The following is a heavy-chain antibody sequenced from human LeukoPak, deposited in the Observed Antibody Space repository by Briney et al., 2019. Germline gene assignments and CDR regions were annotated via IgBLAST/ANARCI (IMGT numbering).Heavy chain of an antibody. CDR1: GFSFRDYP. CDR2: ISAGADVI. Sequence: GGSLRLSCEAAGFSFRDYPMGWVRRASGKRLEWVSGISAGADVIFYADPVKGRFTISRDNSKNTLYLQMSSLRSEDTAVYYCAATDRVGATTYDAFDIWGQGTMVTVSS. J-gene: IGHJ3*02. CDR3: AATDRVGATTYDAFDI. D-gene: IGHD1-26*01. V-gene: IGHV3-23*01.